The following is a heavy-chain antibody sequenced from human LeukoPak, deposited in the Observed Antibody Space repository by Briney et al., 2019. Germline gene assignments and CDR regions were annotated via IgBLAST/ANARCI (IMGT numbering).Heavy chain of an antibody. D-gene: IGHD6-6*01. V-gene: IGHV4-59*01. CDR3: ATLAGSIAARDYAFDI. Sequence: SETLSLTCTVSGGSISSYYWSWIRQPPGKGLEWIGYIYYSGSTNYNPSLKSRVTISVDTSTNQFSLKLSSVTAADTAVYYCATLAGSIAARDYAFDIWAKGQWSPSLQ. J-gene: IGHJ3*02. CDR1: GGSISSYY. CDR2: IYYSGST.